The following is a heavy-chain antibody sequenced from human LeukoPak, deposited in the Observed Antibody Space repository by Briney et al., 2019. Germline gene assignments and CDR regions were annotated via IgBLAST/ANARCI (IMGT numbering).Heavy chain of an antibody. CDR2: IYYSGST. D-gene: IGHD5-24*01. Sequence: PSETLSLTCTVSGGSISSSSYYWGWIRQPPGKGLEWIGSIYYSGSTYYNPSLKSRVTISVDTSKNQFSLKLSSVTAADTAVYYCARDQGDSYNIYFDYWGQGTLVTVSS. V-gene: IGHV4-39*07. CDR1: GGSISSSSYY. J-gene: IGHJ4*02. CDR3: ARDQGDSYNIYFDY.